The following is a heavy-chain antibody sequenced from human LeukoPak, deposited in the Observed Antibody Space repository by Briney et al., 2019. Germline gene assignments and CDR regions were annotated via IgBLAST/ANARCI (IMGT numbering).Heavy chain of an antibody. CDR3: ARGANDFWSGYQGYYMDV. V-gene: IGHV4-39*01. CDR2: INYSGST. D-gene: IGHD3-3*01. J-gene: IGHJ6*03. Sequence: PSETLSLTCTVSGGSISNTFYYWGWIRQPPGKGLEWIGSINYSGSTYYNPSLKSRVTISIDTSKSQFSLKLSSVTAADTAVYYCARGANDFWSGYQGYYMDVWGKGTTVTVSS. CDR1: GGSISNTFYY.